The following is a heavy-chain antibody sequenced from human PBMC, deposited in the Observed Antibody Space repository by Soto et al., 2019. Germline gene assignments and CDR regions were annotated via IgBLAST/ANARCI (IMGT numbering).Heavy chain of an antibody. Sequence: GGSLRLSCAASGFTFRGYAMSWVRQAPGKGPEWVSGISGSGDSTYHAKSVKGRFIISRDNSKNTLYLEINSLRAEDTAVYYCAKAYGASHSPFDCWGQGTLVTVSS. V-gene: IGHV3-23*01. CDR1: GFTFRGYA. D-gene: IGHD2-21*01. J-gene: IGHJ4*02. CDR3: AKAYGASHSPFDC. CDR2: ISGSGDST.